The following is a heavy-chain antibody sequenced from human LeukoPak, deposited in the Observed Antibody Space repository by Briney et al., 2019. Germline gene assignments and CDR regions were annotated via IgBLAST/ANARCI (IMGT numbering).Heavy chain of an antibody. Sequence: GGSLRLSCAASGFTVSSNYMSWVRQAPGKGLEWVSVIYSGGSTYYADSVKGRFTISRDNSENTLNLQMNSLRAEDTAVYYCAKARAGDITAAFNYWGQGTLVTVSS. V-gene: IGHV3-53*01. CDR3: AKARAGDITAAFNY. J-gene: IGHJ4*02. D-gene: IGHD6-13*01. CDR1: GFTVSSNY. CDR2: IYSGGST.